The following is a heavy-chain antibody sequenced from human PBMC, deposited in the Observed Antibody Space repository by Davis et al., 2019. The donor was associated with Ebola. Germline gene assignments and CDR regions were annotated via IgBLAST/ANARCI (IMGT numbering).Heavy chain of an antibody. J-gene: IGHJ4*02. V-gene: IGHV3-30*02. CDR2: LQYDGSHE. Sequence: GESLKISCAASGFTFSSNSMHWARQAPGKGLEWVAFLQYDGSHEFYADSVKGRFTISRDNAKNSLYLQLNSLRPEDTALYYCARAPAGRWQWPGTACDYWGQGTLVTVSS. CDR1: GFTFSSNS. CDR3: ARAPAGRWQWPGTACDY. D-gene: IGHD6-19*01.